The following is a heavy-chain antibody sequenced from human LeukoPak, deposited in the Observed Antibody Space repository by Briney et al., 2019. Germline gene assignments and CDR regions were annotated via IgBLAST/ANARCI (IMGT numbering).Heavy chain of an antibody. CDR1: GYTFTGYY. D-gene: IGHD3-22*01. CDR2: INPNSGGT. CDR3: ARGRRTYYYDSSGPTGY. J-gene: IGHJ4*02. V-gene: IGHV1-2*02. Sequence: ASVKVSCKASGYTFTGYYMHWVRQAPGQGLEWMGWINPNSGGTNYAQKFQGRVTMTRNTSISTAYMELSSLRSEDTAVYYCARGRRTYYYDSSGPTGYWGQGTLVTVSS.